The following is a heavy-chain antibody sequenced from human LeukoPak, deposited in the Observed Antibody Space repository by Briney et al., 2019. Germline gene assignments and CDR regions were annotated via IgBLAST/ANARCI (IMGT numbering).Heavy chain of an antibody. CDR2: IYYSGST. V-gene: IGHV4-38-2*02. D-gene: IGHD6-13*01. Sequence: SETLSLTCTVSGYSISSGYYWGWIRQPPGKGLEWIGYIYYSGSTNYNPSLKSRVTMSVDTSKNQFSLKLSSVTAADTAVYYCARDEVAAAHYYYYYYMDVWGKGTTVTVSS. J-gene: IGHJ6*03. CDR3: ARDEVAAAHYYYYYYMDV. CDR1: GYSISSGYY.